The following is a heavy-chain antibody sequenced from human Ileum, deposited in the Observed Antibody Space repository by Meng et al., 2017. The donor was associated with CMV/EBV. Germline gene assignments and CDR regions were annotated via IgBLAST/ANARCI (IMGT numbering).Heavy chain of an antibody. CDR2: IYPGDSDT. CDR3: ARQGHLGTFDY. Sequence: ISCNGSGYSFTNYWIVWVRQMPGKGLECMGIIYPGDSDTRYRPSFQGQVTVSADKSISTAYLQWSSLKASDTAMYYCARQGHLGTFDYWGQGTLVTVSS. D-gene: IGHD1-14*01. CDR1: GYSFTNYW. J-gene: IGHJ4*02. V-gene: IGHV5-51*01.